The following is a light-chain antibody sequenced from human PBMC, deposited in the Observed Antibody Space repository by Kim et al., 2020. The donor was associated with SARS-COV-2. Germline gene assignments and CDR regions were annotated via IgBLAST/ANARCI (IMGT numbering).Light chain of an antibody. V-gene: IGKV1-5*01. CDR1: QSITMG. J-gene: IGKJ1*01. CDR3: QQYDTYWWT. CDR2: DAS. Sequence: DIQMTQSPSTLSASIGDTVTITCRASQSITMGLAWYQQKPGKAPKFLIYDASSLASGVPSRFRGSGFGTEFTLTINSLQPDDFATYYCQQYDTYWWTFGQGTKVEIK.